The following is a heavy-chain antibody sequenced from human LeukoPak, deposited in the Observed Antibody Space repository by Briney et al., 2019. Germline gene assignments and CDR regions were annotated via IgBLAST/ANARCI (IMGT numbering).Heavy chain of an antibody. J-gene: IGHJ4*02. CDR3: ARDNSGSSHDYFDY. V-gene: IGHV3-30*03. Sequence: GGSLRLSCAASGFTFSSYGMHWVRQAPGKGLEWVAVISYDGSNKYYADSVKGRFTISRDNSKNTLYLQMNSLRAEDTAVYYCARDNSGSSHDYFDYWGQGTLVTVSS. CDR2: ISYDGSNK. D-gene: IGHD1-26*01. CDR1: GFTFSSYG.